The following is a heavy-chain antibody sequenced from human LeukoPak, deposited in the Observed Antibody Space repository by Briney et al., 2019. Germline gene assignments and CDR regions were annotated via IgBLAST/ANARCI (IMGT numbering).Heavy chain of an antibody. D-gene: IGHD2-15*01. Sequence: GGSLRLSCAASGFIFSTYGISWVRQAPGKGLEWVSSISHTGGSPYYADSVKGRFTVSRDNPKNTLYLQMNSLTVEDTAIYYCAKNADRGAYCRGGSCYPYYYYYMDIWGTGTTVTISS. V-gene: IGHV3-23*01. J-gene: IGHJ6*03. CDR2: ISHTGGSP. CDR1: GFIFSTYG. CDR3: AKNADRGAYCRGGSCYPYYYYYMDI.